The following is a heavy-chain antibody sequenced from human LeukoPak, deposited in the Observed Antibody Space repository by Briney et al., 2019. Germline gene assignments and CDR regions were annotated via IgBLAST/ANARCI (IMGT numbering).Heavy chain of an antibody. J-gene: IGHJ4*02. CDR1: GGSISSYY. Sequence: SETLSLTCTVSGGSISSYYWGWIRQPPGKGLEWIGYIYYSGSTNYNPSLKSRVTISVDTSKNQFSLKLSSVTAADTAVYYCARHDYGGNRLDYWGQGTLVTVSS. CDR3: ARHDYGGNRLDY. D-gene: IGHD4-23*01. V-gene: IGHV4-59*08. CDR2: IYYSGST.